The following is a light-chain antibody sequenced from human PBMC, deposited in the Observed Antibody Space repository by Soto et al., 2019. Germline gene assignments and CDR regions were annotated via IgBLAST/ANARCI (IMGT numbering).Light chain of an antibody. CDR2: AAS. Sequence: DIQMTQSPSSLSASVGDRITITCRASQSISRYLNWYQHKPGKAPKLLINAASSLERGVPSRFSGGGSGTDFTLNISSLQPEDFATYYCQQNYRAPPWTFGQGTKVEVK. CDR1: QSISRY. CDR3: QQNYRAPPWT. V-gene: IGKV1-39*01. J-gene: IGKJ1*01.